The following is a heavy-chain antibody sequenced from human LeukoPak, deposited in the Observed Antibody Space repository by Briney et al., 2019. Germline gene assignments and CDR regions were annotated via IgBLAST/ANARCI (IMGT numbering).Heavy chain of an antibody. V-gene: IGHV3-21*01. J-gene: IGHJ6*02. CDR3: ARGVSYCGGDCYSSYYYYGMDV. Sequence: GGSLRLSCAASGFTFSSYSMNWVRQAPGKGLEWVSSISSSSSYIYYADSVKGRFTISRDNAKNSLYLQMNSLRAEDTVVYYCARGVSYCGGDCYSSYYYYGMDVWGQGTTVTVSS. D-gene: IGHD2-21*02. CDR1: GFTFSSYS. CDR2: ISSSSSYI.